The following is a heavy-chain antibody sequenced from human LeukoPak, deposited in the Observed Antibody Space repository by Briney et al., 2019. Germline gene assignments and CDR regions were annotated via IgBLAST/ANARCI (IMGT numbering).Heavy chain of an antibody. D-gene: IGHD1-26*01. CDR2: ISYSGTT. CDR3: ARLLVGPTTFYFDY. J-gene: IGHJ4*02. V-gene: IGHV4-39*01. Sequence: PSETLSLTCTVSGASISSSSYYWGWIRQPPGKGLEWIGSISYSGTTYYNPSLKSRVTISVDTSKNQFSLILRSVTAADTAVYYCARLLVGPTTFYFDYWGQGTLVTVSS. CDR1: GASISSSSYY.